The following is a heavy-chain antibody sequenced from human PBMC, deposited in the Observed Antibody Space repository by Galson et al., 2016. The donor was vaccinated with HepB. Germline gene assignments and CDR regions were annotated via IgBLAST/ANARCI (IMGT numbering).Heavy chain of an antibody. CDR3: VQGSTEPAV. D-gene: IGHD2-2*01. Sequence: SLRLSCAASGFTFRNYGMTWVRQAPGKGLEVVSSISRSGDSTDYVDSVKGRFTISRDNSKNTLSLQMNSLTADDTAIYYCVQGSTEPAVWGKGTTVTVSS. CDR2: ISRSGDST. J-gene: IGHJ6*04. V-gene: IGHV3-23*01. CDR1: GFTFRNYG.